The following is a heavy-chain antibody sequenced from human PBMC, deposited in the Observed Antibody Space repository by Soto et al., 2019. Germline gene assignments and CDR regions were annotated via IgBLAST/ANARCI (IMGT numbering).Heavy chain of an antibody. CDR3: ARTLSSGCSDS. V-gene: IGHV4-38-2*01. D-gene: IGHD3-22*01. J-gene: IGHJ4*02. CDR1: GYSISSGYY. CDR2: IYHSGST. Sequence: SETLSLSCAVSGYSISSGYYWGWIRQPPGKGLEWIGSIYHSGSTYYNPSLKSRVTISVDTSKNQFSLKLNSVTAADTAVYYCARTLSSGCSDSWGQGTLVTVSS.